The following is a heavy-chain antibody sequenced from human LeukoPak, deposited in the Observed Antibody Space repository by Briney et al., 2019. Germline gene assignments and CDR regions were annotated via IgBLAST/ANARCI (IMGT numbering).Heavy chain of an antibody. CDR2: ISGSGGST. Sequence: PGGSLRLSCAASGFTFSSYGMSWVRQAPGNGLEWVSAISGSGGSTYYADSVKGRFTISRDNSKNTLYLQMNRLRAEDTAVYYCAKGQLYCGGDCYCDYWGQGTLVTVSS. CDR3: AKGQLYCGGDCYCDY. V-gene: IGHV3-23*01. CDR1: GFTFSSYG. J-gene: IGHJ4*02. D-gene: IGHD2-21*02.